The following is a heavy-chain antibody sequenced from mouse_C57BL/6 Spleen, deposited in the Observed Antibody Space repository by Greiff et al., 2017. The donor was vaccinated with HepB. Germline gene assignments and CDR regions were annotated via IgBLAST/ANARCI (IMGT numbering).Heavy chain of an antibody. CDR3: ARHEDSPYDYDGGAWFAY. J-gene: IGHJ3*01. Sequence: QVQLQQSGAELVKPGASVKLSCKASGYTFTEYTIHWVKQRSGQGLEWIGWFYPGSGSIKYNEKFKDKATLTADKSSSTVYMELSRLTSEDSAVYFCARHEDSPYDYDGGAWFAYWGQGTLVTVSA. D-gene: IGHD2-4*01. V-gene: IGHV1-62-2*01. CDR2: FYPGSGSI. CDR1: GYTFTEYT.